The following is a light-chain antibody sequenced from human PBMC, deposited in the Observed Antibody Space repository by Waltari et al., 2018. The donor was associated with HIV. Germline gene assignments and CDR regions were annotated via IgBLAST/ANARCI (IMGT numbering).Light chain of an antibody. CDR3: QQYNTYPRT. CDR1: QNINKY. CDR2: KAS. V-gene: IGKV1-5*03. J-gene: IGKJ1*01. Sequence: DIQMTQSPSTLSASVGDRVTLTCRASQNINKYLAWSQQKPGKAPNLLIYKASSLESGVPSRFSRSGSGTDFTLTLSSLQPDDFATYYCQQYNTYPRTFGQGTKVEIK.